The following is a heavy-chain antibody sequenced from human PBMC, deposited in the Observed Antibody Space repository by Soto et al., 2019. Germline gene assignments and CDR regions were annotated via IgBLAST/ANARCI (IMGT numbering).Heavy chain of an antibody. D-gene: IGHD6-13*01. CDR1: GDSISSSNW. CDR2: IYHSGST. Sequence: SETLSLTCAVSGDSISSSNWWSWVRQPPGKGLEWIGEIYHSGSTNYNPSLKSRVTISVDKSKNQFSLKLSSVTAADTAVYYCARAERAAAGLFDYWGRGTLVT. J-gene: IGHJ4*02. CDR3: ARAERAAAGLFDY. V-gene: IGHV4-4*02.